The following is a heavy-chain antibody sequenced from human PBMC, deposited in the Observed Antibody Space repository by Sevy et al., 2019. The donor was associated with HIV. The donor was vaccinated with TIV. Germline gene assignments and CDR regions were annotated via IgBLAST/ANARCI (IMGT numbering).Heavy chain of an antibody. J-gene: IGHJ6*02. CDR2: ISSSSSYI. D-gene: IGHD3-3*01. V-gene: IGHV3-21*01. CDR3: AREVNYDFWSGYLYYYYGMDV. CDR1: GFTFSSYG. Sequence: GGSLRLSCAASGFTFSSYGMNWVRQAPGKGLEWVSSISSSSSYIYYADSVKGRFTISRDNAKNSLYLQMNSLRAEDTAVYYCAREVNYDFWSGYLYYYYGMDVWGQGTTVTVSS.